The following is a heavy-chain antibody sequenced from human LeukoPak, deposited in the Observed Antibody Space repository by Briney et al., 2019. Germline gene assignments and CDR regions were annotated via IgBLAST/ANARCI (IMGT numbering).Heavy chain of an antibody. CDR2: IYYSGST. D-gene: IGHD6-13*01. V-gene: IGHV4-59*01. CDR3: ARSQYSSSWYISH. J-gene: IGHJ4*02. CDR1: GGSISSYY. Sequence: SETLSLTCTVSGGSISSYYWSWIRQPPGKGLEWIGYIYYSGSTNYNPSLKSRVTISVDTSKNQFSLKLSSVTAADTAVYYCARSQYSSSWYISHWGQGTLATVSS.